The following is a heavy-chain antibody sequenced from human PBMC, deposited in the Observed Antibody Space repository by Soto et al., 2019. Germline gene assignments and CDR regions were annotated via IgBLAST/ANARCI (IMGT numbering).Heavy chain of an antibody. J-gene: IGHJ4*02. D-gene: IGHD6-19*01. Sequence: EVQLVESEGGLVQPGGSLRLSCAASGFTVSSNYMSWVRQAPGKGLEWVSVIYSGGSTYYADSVKGRFTISRDNSKNTLYLQMNSLRAEDTAVYYCASSEGIAVAGTMDYWGQGTLVTVSS. CDR1: GFTVSSNY. CDR2: IYSGGST. V-gene: IGHV3-66*01. CDR3: ASSEGIAVAGTMDY.